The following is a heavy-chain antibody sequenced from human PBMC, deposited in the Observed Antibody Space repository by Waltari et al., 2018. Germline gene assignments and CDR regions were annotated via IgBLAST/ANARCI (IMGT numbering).Heavy chain of an antibody. D-gene: IGHD3-3*01. Sequence: QVQLVQSGAEVKKPGSSVKVPCKASGGTFSSYAISWVRQAPGPGPEWMGRIIPILGTANYAQKFQGRVTITADESTSTAYIELGSLRSEDTAVYYCAGAFITIFGVVPGDYWGQGTLVTVSS. CDR1: GGTFSSYA. CDR3: AGAFITIFGVVPGDY. V-gene: IGHV1-69*11. CDR2: IIPILGTA. J-gene: IGHJ4*02.